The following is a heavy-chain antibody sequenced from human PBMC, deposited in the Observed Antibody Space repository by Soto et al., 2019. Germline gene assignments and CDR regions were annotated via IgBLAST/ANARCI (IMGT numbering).Heavy chain of an antibody. CDR1: GFTFSSYS. CDR2: ISSSSSTI. Sequence: GGSLRLSCAASGFTFSSYSMNWVRQAPGKGLEWVSYISSSSSTIYYADSVKGRFTISRDNAKNSLYLQMNSLRAEDTAVYYCARAGGSKNAMVYAIDYWGQGTLVTVSS. D-gene: IGHD2-8*01. CDR3: ARAGGSKNAMVYAIDY. J-gene: IGHJ4*02. V-gene: IGHV3-48*01.